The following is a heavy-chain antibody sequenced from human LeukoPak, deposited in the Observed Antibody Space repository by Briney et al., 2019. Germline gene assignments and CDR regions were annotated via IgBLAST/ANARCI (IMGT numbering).Heavy chain of an antibody. CDR3: ARGTHYYDSSGYYYGAEYFQH. J-gene: IGHJ1*01. D-gene: IGHD3-22*01. CDR1: GYTFTSSA. Sequence: GASVKVSCKASGYTFTSSAINWVRQATGQGLEWMGWMTPNSGHSGYAQKLQGRVTMTTDTSTSTAYMELRSLRSDDTAVYYCARGTHYYDSSGYYYGAEYFQHWGQGTLVTVSS. V-gene: IGHV1-8*02. CDR2: MTPNSGHS.